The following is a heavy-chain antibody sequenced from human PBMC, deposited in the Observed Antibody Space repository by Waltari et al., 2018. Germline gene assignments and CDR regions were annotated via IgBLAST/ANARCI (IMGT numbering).Heavy chain of an antibody. J-gene: IGHJ6*02. CDR2: IWYDGSNK. CDR1: GFTFSSYG. D-gene: IGHD3-10*01. V-gene: IGHV3-33*01. Sequence: QVQLVESGGGVVQPGRSLRLPCAASGFTFSSYGMHWVRQAPGRGRAWVAGIWYDGSNKYYADSVKGRFTISRDNSKNTLYLQMNSLRAEDTAVYYCAREPLVRGVRRYYYYGMDVWGQGTTVTVSS. CDR3: AREPLVRGVRRYYYYGMDV.